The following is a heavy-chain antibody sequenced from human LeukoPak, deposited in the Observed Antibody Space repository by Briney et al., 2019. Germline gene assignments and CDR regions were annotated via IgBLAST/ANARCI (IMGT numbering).Heavy chain of an antibody. V-gene: IGHV4-59*12. J-gene: IGHJ4*02. Sequence: PSETLSLTCIVSGGSISSYYWSWIRQPPGKGLEWIGYIHYSGSTNHNPSLKSRVIISVDTSKNQFSLKLGSVTAADTAVYYCARSRGRSISTWYHYFDYWGQGTLVTVSS. CDR1: GGSISSYY. D-gene: IGHD6-13*01. CDR3: ARSRGRSISTWYHYFDY. CDR2: IHYSGST.